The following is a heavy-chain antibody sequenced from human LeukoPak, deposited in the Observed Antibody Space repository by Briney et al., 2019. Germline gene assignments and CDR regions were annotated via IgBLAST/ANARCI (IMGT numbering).Heavy chain of an antibody. J-gene: IGHJ4*02. CDR2: IYYSGRT. V-gene: IGHV4-39*01. D-gene: IGHD2-2*01. Sequence: SETLSLTCTVSGGSLDISSYYWGWIRQPPGKGLEWIGSIYYSGRTYYNPSLKIRVTVFVDTSKNQFSLKLNSVTAADTAVYYCARSQATAMVSDYWGQGTLVTVSS. CDR3: ARSQATAMVSDY. CDR1: GGSLDISSYY.